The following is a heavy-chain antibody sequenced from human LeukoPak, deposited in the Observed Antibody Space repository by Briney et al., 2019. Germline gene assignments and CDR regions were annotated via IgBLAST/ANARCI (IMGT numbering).Heavy chain of an antibody. D-gene: IGHD5-18*01. V-gene: IGHV3-30*04. CDR1: GFTFSSYA. CDR3: ASGKYRYGDNSFDP. Sequence: GGSLRLSCAASGFTFSSYAMHWVRQAPGKGLEWVAVISYDGSNKYYADSVKGRFTISRDNSKNTLYLQMNSLRAEDTAVYFCASGKYRYGDNSFDPWGQGTLVTVSS. CDR2: ISYDGSNK. J-gene: IGHJ5*02.